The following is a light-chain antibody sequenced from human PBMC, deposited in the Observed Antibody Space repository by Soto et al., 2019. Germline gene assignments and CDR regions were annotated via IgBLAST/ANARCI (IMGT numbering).Light chain of an antibody. J-gene: IGKJ1*01. V-gene: IGKV3-20*01. CDR2: GAS. CDR1: QSISSNY. CDR3: QQYGSSPRT. Sequence: EIVLTQSPGTLSMSPGERATLSCRASQSISSNYLAWYQQKPGQAPRLLIYGASSRATGIPDRFSGSGSGTDFPLTISRLEAEDFAVYYWQQYGSSPRTFGQGTKVEFK.